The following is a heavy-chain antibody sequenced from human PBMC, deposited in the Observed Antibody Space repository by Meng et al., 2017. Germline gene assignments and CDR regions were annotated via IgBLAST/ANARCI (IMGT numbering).Heavy chain of an antibody. CDR1: GGFFSGYY. CDR3: ARRGQTHWDGPGKREVFDY. Sequence: HAQLQQGGAGLLKPSETLSLTCAVYGGFFSGYYWSWIRQPPGKGLEWIGEINHSGSTNYNPSLKSRVTISVDTSKNQFSLKLSSVTAADTAVYYCARRGQTHWDGPGKREVFDYWGQGTLVTVSS. J-gene: IGHJ4*02. CDR2: INHSGST. D-gene: IGHD1-26*01. V-gene: IGHV4-34*01.